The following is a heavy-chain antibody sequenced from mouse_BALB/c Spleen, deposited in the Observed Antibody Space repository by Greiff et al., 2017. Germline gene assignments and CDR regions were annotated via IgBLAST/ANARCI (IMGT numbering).Heavy chain of an antibody. CDR3: ARGKLGLRFAY. D-gene: IGHD3-1*01. CDR2: INPYNDGT. V-gene: IGHV1-14*01. Sequence: EVQLVESGPELVKPGASVKMSCKASGYTFTSYVMHWVKQKPGQGLEWIGYINPYNDGTKYNEKFKGKATLTSDKSSSTAYMELSSLTSEDSAVYYCARGKLGLRFAYWGQGTLVTVSA. J-gene: IGHJ3*01. CDR1: GYTFTSYV.